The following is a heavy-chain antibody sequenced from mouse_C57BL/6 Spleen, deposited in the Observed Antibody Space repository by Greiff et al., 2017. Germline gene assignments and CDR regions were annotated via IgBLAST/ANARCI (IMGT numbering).Heavy chain of an antibody. D-gene: IGHD1-1*02. Sequence: EVQGVESGGGLVKPGGSLKLSCAASGFTFSSYAMSWVRQTPEKRLEWVATISDGGSYTYYPDNVKGRFTISRDNAKNNLYLQMSHLKSEDTAMYYCARDMEVVPFDYWGQGTTLTVSS. CDR3: ARDMEVVPFDY. CDR2: ISDGGSYT. J-gene: IGHJ2*01. V-gene: IGHV5-4*01. CDR1: GFTFSSYA.